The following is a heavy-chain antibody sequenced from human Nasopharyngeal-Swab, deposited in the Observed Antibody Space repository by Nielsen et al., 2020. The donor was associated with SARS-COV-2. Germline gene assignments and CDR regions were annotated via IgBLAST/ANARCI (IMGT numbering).Heavy chain of an antibody. D-gene: IGHD3-3*01. CDR2: IKQDGSEK. CDR1: GFTLSSYW. J-gene: IGHJ6*02. CDR3: ARDDDFWSGYSNGMDV. Sequence: GESLTISCAASGFTLSSYWMSWVRQAPGKGLEWVANIKQDGSEKYYVDSVKGRFTISRDNAKNSLYLQMNSLRAEDTAVYYCARDDDFWSGYSNGMDVWGQGTTVTVSS. V-gene: IGHV3-7*01.